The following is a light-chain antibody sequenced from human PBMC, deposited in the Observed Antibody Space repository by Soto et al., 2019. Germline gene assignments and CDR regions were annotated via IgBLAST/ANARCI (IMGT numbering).Light chain of an antibody. V-gene: IGKV3-15*01. J-gene: IGKJ3*01. CDR1: QSVSST. Sequence: EIVMTQSPATLSVSPGERATLSCRASQSVSSTLAWYQQKPGQAPRLLIYGASTRATGIPARFRGSGSGTEFTLTISSLQSEDFAVYYCQQYSNWPPLFTFGPGTKVDIK. CDR3: QQYSNWPPLFT. CDR2: GAS.